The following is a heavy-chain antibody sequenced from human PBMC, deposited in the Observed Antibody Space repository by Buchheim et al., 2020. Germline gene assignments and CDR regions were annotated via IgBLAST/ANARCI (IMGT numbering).Heavy chain of an antibody. Sequence: EVQLLESGGGLVQPGGSLRLSCAGSGFTFSSYAMNWVRQGPGRGLEWVSTISTSGGNTRYADSVKGRFTIYRDNSKNTLYLQMNSLRAEDTAVYYCARAGAKGTVDYWGQGNL. D-gene: IGHD1-1*01. CDR2: ISTSGGNT. CDR3: ARAGAKGTVDY. CDR1: GFTFSSYA. V-gene: IGHV3-23*01. J-gene: IGHJ4*01.